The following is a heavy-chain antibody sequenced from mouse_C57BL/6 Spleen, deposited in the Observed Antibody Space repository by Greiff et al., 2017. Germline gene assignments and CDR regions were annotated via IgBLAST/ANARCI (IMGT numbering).Heavy chain of an antibody. CDR1: GYTFTSYW. Sequence: QVQLQQPGAELVRPGSSVKLSCKASGYTFTSYWMHWVKQRPIQGLEWIGNIDPSDSETHYNQKFKDKATLTVDKSSSTAYMQLSSLTSEDSAVYYCERLESPNYFDYWGKGTTLTVSS. J-gene: IGHJ2*01. CDR3: ERLESPNYFDY. V-gene: IGHV1-52*01. CDR2: IDPSDSET.